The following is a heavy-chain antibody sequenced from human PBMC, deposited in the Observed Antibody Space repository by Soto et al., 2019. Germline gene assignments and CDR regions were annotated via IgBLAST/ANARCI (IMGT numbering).Heavy chain of an antibody. J-gene: IGHJ3*02. CDR3: ARTGRRIAVAGAFDI. V-gene: IGHV3-48*04. D-gene: IGHD6-19*01. CDR1: GFTFSSYS. Sequence: GGSLRLSCAASGFTFSSYSMNWVRQAPGKGLEWVSYISSSSSTIYYADSVKGRITISRDNAKNSLYLQMNSLRAEDTAVYYCARTGRRIAVAGAFDIWGQGTMVTVSS. CDR2: ISSSSSTI.